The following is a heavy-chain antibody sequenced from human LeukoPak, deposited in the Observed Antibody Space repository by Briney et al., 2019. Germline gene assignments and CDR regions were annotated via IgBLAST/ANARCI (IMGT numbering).Heavy chain of an antibody. V-gene: IGHV5-10-1*01. Sequence: KRGESLKISCKGSGYSFTSYWISWVRQMPGKGLEWMGRIDPSDSYTNYSPSFQGHVTISADKSISTAYLQWSSLKASDTAMYYCARLTQYYYGSGRIPYGMDVWGQGTTVTVSS. J-gene: IGHJ6*02. CDR2: IDPSDSYT. CDR3: ARLTQYYYGSGRIPYGMDV. D-gene: IGHD3-10*01. CDR1: GYSFTSYW.